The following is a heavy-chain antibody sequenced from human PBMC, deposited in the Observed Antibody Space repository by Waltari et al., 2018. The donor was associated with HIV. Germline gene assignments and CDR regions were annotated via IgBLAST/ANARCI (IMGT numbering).Heavy chain of an antibody. J-gene: IGHJ6*02. Sequence: EVQLVESGGGLVKPGGSLRLSCAASGFTFSSYSMNWVRQAPGKGLECVSSISSSSSYIYYADAVKVRFTISRDNAKNSLYLQMNSLRAEDTAVYYCARQRGYYGMDVWGQGTTVTVSS. CDR2: ISSSSSYI. V-gene: IGHV3-21*01. CDR3: ARQRGYYGMDV. D-gene: IGHD5-12*01. CDR1: GFTFSSYS.